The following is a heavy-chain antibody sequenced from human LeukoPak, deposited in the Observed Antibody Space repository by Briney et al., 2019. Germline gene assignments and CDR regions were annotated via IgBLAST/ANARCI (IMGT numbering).Heavy chain of an antibody. CDR2: INHSGST. Sequence: PSETLSLTCAVYGGSFSGYYWSWIRQPPGKGLEWIGEINHSGSTNYNPSLKSRVTISVDTSKNQFSLKLSSVTAADTAVYYCARHVENSSGYSNYYYYGMDVWGQGTTVTVSS. CDR3: ARHVENSSGYSNYYYYGMDV. J-gene: IGHJ6*02. CDR1: GGSFSGYY. D-gene: IGHD3-22*01. V-gene: IGHV4-34*01.